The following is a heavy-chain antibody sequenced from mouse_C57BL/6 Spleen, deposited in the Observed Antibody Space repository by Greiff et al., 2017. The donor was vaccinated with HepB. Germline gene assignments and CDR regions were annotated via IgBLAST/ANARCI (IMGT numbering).Heavy chain of an antibody. CDR3: AREWDGYYRYFDV. V-gene: IGHV5-16*01. Sequence: EVNLVESEGGLVQPGSSMKLSCTASGFTFSDYYMAWVRQVPEKGLEWVANINYDGSSTYYLDSLKSRFIISRDNAKNILYLQMSSLKSEDTATYYCAREWDGYYRYFDVWGTGTTVTVSS. CDR2: INYDGSST. J-gene: IGHJ1*03. D-gene: IGHD2-3*01. CDR1: GFTFSDYY.